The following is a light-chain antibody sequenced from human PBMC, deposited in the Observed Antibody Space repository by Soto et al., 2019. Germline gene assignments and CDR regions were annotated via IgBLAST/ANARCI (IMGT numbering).Light chain of an antibody. Sequence: QLVLTQPSSLSASPGASASLTCTFRSGINVGTYRIYWYQQKPGSPPQYLLTYKSDSDKQQGSGVPSRFSGSKDASANAGILLISGLQSEDEADYYCMIWHSSAWVFGGGTKVTVL. CDR3: MIWHSSAWV. CDR2: YKSDSDK. J-gene: IGLJ3*02. V-gene: IGLV5-45*02. CDR1: SGINVGTYR.